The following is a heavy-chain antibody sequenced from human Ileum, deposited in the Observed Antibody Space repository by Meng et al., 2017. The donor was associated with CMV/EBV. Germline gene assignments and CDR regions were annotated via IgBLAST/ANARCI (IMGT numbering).Heavy chain of an antibody. Sequence: LLQGSGPVLVRPSETLSLTCTVSGGSISSGDYYWSWIRQPPGKGLEWIGYIYYSGSTYYNPSLKSRVTISVDTSKNQFSLKLSSVTAADTAVYYCASHVSSGGLYYWGQGTLVTVSS. V-gene: IGHV4-30-4*08. J-gene: IGHJ4*02. CDR3: ASHVSSGGLYY. D-gene: IGHD2-15*01. CDR2: IYYSGST. CDR1: GGSISSGDYY.